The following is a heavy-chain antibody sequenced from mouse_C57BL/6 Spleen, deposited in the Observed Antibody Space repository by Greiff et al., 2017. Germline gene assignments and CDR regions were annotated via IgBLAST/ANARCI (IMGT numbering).Heavy chain of an antibody. J-gene: IGHJ3*01. CDR1: GYAFSSSW. CDR3: ARWDWSWFAY. CDR2: IYPGDGDT. D-gene: IGHD4-1*01. V-gene: IGHV1-82*01. Sequence: QVHVKQSGPELVKPGASVKISCKASGYAFSSSWMNWVKQRPGKGLEWIGRIYPGDGDTNYNGKFKGKATLTADKSSSTAYMQLSSLTSEDSAVYFCARWDWSWFAYWGQGTLVTVSA.